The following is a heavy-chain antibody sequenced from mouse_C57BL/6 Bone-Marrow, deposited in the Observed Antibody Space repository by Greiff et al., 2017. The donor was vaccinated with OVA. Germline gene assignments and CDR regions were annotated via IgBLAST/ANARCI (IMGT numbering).Heavy chain of an antibody. CDR1: GFNIKDDY. J-gene: IGHJ2*01. D-gene: IGHD1-1*01. Sequence: EVQLQESGAELVRPGAPVKLSCTASGFNIKDDYMHWVKQRPEQGLEWIGWIDPENGDTEYASKFQGKATITADTSSNTAYLQLSSLTSEDTAVYYCTTRITTVVANFDYWGQGTTLTVSS. CDR2: IDPENGDT. CDR3: TTRITTVVANFDY. V-gene: IGHV14-4*01.